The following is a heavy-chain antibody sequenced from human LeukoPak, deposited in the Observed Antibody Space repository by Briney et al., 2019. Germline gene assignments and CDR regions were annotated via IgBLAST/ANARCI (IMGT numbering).Heavy chain of an antibody. D-gene: IGHD3-3*01. CDR1: GFTFSSCS. CDR3: ARDQYDTWSRRGNFDS. J-gene: IGHJ4*02. Sequence: PGGSLRLSCEASGFTFSSCSMNWVRQAPGKGLEWVSYISTIGSAIHYADSVKGRFTISRDNTKNSLYLQMNSLRAEDTAVFYCARDQYDTWSRRGNFDSWGQGTLVIVSS. V-gene: IGHV3-48*04. CDR2: ISTIGSAI.